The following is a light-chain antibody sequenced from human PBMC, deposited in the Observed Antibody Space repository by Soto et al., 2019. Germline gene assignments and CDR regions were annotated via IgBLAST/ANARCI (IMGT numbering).Light chain of an antibody. J-gene: IGKJ5*01. CDR3: QLYGSSSIT. CDR2: GAS. Sequence: EIVLTQSPGTLSLSPGERATLSCRASQSVSNNYLAWYQQKPGQAPRLLIYGASNRAAGIPDRFSGSRSGTDFTLTIGRLEPEDFAVYYCQLYGSSSITFGQGTRLEIK. CDR1: QSVSNNY. V-gene: IGKV3-20*01.